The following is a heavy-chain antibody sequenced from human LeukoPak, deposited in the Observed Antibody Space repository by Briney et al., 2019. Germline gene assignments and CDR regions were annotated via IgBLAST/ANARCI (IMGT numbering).Heavy chain of an antibody. Sequence: GGSLRLSCAASGFTFSSYGMHWVRQAPGKGLEWVAVIWYDGSNKYYADSVKGRFTISRDNSKNTLYLQMNSLRAEDTAVYYCARETHYYDSSGYQEGTYFDYWGQGTLVTVSS. J-gene: IGHJ4*02. CDR3: ARETHYYDSSGYQEGTYFDY. CDR2: IWYDGSNK. D-gene: IGHD3-22*01. V-gene: IGHV3-33*01. CDR1: GFTFSSYG.